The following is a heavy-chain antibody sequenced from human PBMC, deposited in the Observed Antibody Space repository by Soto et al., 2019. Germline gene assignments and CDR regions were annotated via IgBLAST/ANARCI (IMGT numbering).Heavy chain of an antibody. CDR2: IYYNGNT. V-gene: IGHV4-59*01. Sequence: PSETLSLTCTVSGGSINTYYWNWIRQPPGKGLEWIAYIYYNGNTDSNPSLEGRVTISLDTPKNQLSLELSSVTAADTAVYYCARTANWLDPWGQGTLVTVSS. CDR3: ARTANWLDP. J-gene: IGHJ5*02. CDR1: GGSINTYY.